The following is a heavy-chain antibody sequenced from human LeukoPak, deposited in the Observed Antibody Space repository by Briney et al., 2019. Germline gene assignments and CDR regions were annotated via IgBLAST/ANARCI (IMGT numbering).Heavy chain of an antibody. Sequence: ASVKVSCKASGYTFTTYGISWVRQAPGQGLEWMGWISAYNGNTNYAQKLQGRVTMTTDTSTSTAYMELRSLRSDDTAVYYCARDTAMVRSFDYWGQGTLVTVSS. CDR1: GYTFTTYG. D-gene: IGHD5-18*01. CDR2: ISAYNGNT. CDR3: ARDTAMVRSFDY. V-gene: IGHV1-18*01. J-gene: IGHJ4*02.